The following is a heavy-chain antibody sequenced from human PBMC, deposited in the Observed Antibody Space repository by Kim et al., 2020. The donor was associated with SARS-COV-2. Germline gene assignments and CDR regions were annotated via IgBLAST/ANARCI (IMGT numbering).Heavy chain of an antibody. D-gene: IGHD3-22*01. CDR2: GGST. V-gene: IGHV1-46*01. J-gene: IGHJ4*02. Sequence: GGSTSYAQKFQGRVTRTRDTSTSTVYMELSSLRSEDTAVYYCARHSMIDDYWGQGTLVTVSS. CDR3: ARHSMIDDY.